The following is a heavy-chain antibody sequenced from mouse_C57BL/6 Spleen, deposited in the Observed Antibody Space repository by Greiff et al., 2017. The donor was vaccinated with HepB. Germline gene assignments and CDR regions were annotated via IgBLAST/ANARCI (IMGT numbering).Heavy chain of an antibody. Sequence: VQLQQSGAELARPGASVKLSCKASGYTFTSYGISWVKQRTGQGLEWIGEIYPRSGNTYYNEKFKSKATLTADKSSSTAYMELRSLTSEDSAVYFCARSSLYGSSYGWYFDVWGTGTTVTVSS. D-gene: IGHD1-1*01. V-gene: IGHV1-81*01. CDR3: ARSSLYGSSYGWYFDV. J-gene: IGHJ1*03. CDR2: IYPRSGNT. CDR1: GYTFTSYG.